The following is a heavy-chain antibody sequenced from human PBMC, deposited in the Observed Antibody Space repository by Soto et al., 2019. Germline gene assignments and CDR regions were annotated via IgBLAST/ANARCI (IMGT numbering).Heavy chain of an antibody. Sequence: GGSLRLSCAASGFTFSDYYMNWVRQAPGKGLEWVSYISSSSSTIYYADSVKGRFTISRDNSKNTLFLQMNSLRAEDTAEYYCARVVRYFDTPYGMDVWGQGTTVTVSS. CDR3: ARVVRYFDTPYGMDV. J-gene: IGHJ6*02. V-gene: IGHV3-11*01. CDR1: GFTFSDYY. D-gene: IGHD3-9*01. CDR2: ISSSSSTI.